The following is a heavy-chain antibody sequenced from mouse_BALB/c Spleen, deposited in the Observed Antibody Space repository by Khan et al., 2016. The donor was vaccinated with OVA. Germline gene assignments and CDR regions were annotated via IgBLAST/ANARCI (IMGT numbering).Heavy chain of an antibody. D-gene: IGHD2-3*01. Sequence: VQLKPSRPVLVTPSPSLSLTCTVTCYSITRDYAWNWIRQFPGNKLDWMGYINYSGSTNYNPALKSRISITRETSKNQFFLQLNSVTTEDTATDYCARDGSRYNYAMDYWGQGTSVTVSS. CDR1: CYSITRDYA. J-gene: IGHJ4*01. CDR3: ARDGSRYNYAMDY. V-gene: IGHV3-2*02. CDR2: INYSGST.